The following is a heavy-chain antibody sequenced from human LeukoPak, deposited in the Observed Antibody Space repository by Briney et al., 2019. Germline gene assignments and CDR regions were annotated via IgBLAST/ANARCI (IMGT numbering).Heavy chain of an antibody. CDR1: GFILSSYA. CDR3: ARDRGGVYCSSTSCYYDAFDI. CDR2: ISYDGSNK. Sequence: GGSLRLSCAASGFILSSYAMHWVRQAPGKGLGWVAVISYDGSNKYYADSVKGRFTISRDNSKNTLYLQMNSLRAEGTAVYYCARDRGGVYCSSTSCYYDAFDIWGQGTMVTVSS. V-gene: IGHV3-30-3*01. J-gene: IGHJ3*02. D-gene: IGHD2-2*01.